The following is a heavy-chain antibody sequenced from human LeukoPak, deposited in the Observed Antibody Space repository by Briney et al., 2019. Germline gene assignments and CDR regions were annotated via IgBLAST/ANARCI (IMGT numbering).Heavy chain of an antibody. CDR1: GFTFSGYA. J-gene: IGHJ5*02. CDR3: ARESVGYCSTSICPNWFDP. V-gene: IGHV3-30*14. D-gene: IGHD2-2*01. Sequence: GGSLRLSCAASGFTFSGYAMNWVRQAPGKGLEWVAVISYDGSNKYYSDSVKGRFTISRDNSKNTLYLQMNSLRPEDTAVYYCARESVGYCSTSICPNWFDPWGQGTLVTVSS. CDR2: ISYDGSNK.